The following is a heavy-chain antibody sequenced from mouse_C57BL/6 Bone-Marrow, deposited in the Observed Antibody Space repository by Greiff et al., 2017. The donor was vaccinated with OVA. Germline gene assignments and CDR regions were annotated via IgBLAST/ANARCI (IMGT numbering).Heavy chain of an antibody. CDR1: GYTFTSYG. Sequence: VQLQQSGAELARPGASVKLSCKASGYTFTSYGISWVKQRTGQGLEWIGEIYPRSGNTYYNEKFKGKATLTADKSSSTAYMELRSLTSEDSAVYFWANYLPWFAYWGQGTLVTVSA. D-gene: IGHD1-1*01. CDR3: ANYLPWFAY. V-gene: IGHV1-81*01. CDR2: IYPRSGNT. J-gene: IGHJ3*01.